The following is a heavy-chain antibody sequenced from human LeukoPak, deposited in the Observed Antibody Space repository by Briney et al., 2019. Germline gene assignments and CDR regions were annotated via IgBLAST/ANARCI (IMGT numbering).Heavy chain of an antibody. Sequence: ASVKVSCKASGYTFTSYGISWVRQAPGQGLEWMGIINPSGGSTSYAQKFQGRVTMTRDTSTSTVYMELSSLRSEDTAVYYCARRIAAAEGLYFDYWGQGTLVTVSS. J-gene: IGHJ4*02. CDR1: GYTFTSYG. CDR3: ARRIAAAEGLYFDY. D-gene: IGHD6-13*01. CDR2: INPSGGST. V-gene: IGHV1-46*01.